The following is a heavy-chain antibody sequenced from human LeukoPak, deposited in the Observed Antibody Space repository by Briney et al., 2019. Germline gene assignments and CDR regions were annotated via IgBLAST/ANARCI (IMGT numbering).Heavy chain of an antibody. D-gene: IGHD5-18*01. CDR3: AGLDTIMVRDAGY. CDR1: GFTFSDYY. V-gene: IGHV3-7*01. J-gene: IGHJ4*02. CDR2: IRKDGNDE. Sequence: GGSLRLSCAASGFTFSDYYMTWIRQAPGKGLEWVANIRKDGNDEYYVDSVKGRFTISRDNAKNSLYLQMNSLRAEDTAVYYCAGLDTIMVRDAGYWGQGTLVIVSS.